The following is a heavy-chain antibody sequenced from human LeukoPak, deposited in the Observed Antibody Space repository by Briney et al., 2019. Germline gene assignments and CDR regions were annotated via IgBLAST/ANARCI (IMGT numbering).Heavy chain of an antibody. CDR1: GFTFSSYG. V-gene: IGHV3-33*01. D-gene: IGHD3-22*01. CDR2: IWYDGSNK. Sequence: GGSLRLSCAASGFTFSSYGMHWVRQAPGKGLEWVAVIWYDGSNKYYADSVKGRFTISRDNSKNTLYLQMNSLRAEDTAVYYCARDRDEYYYDSSGYYPNWFDPWGQGTLVTVSS. CDR3: ARDRDEYYYDSSGYYPNWFDP. J-gene: IGHJ5*02.